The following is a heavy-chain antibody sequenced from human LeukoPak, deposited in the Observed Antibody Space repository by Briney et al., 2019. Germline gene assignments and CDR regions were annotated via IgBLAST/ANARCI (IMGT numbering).Heavy chain of an antibody. V-gene: IGHV4-59*01. CDR2: IYYSGSI. CDR1: GGSISSYY. J-gene: IGHJ3*02. Sequence: SETLSLTCTVSGGSISSYYWSWIRQPPGKGLEWIGYIYYSGSINYNPSLKSRVTISVDTSKNQFSLKLSSVTAADTAVYYCARATAYYDFWSGYYLAFDIWGQGTMVTVSS. D-gene: IGHD3-3*01. CDR3: ARATAYYDFWSGYYLAFDI.